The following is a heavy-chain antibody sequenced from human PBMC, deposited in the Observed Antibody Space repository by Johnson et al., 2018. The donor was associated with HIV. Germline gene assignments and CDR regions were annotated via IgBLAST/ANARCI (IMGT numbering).Heavy chain of an antibody. CDR1: GFTFSSYA. V-gene: IGHV3-NL1*01. CDR3: ARVPIYHWAFDL. CDR2: TYSGGGT. J-gene: IGHJ3*01. Sequence: QVQLVESGGGVVQPGRSLRLSCAASGFTFSSYAMHWVRQAPGKGLEWVSVTYSGGGTYYADSVKGRFTISRDNSKNTLDLQLNSLRVEDTAVYYCARVPIYHWAFDLWGQGTVVTVSS. D-gene: IGHD1-1*01.